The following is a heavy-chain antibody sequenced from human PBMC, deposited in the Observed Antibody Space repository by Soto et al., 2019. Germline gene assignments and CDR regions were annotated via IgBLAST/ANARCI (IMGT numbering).Heavy chain of an antibody. CDR2: ISSSSSYI. V-gene: IGHV3-21*01. CDR1: GFTFSSYS. J-gene: IGHJ4*02. CDR3: GTSKTGTRRGGGDY. D-gene: IGHD1-7*01. Sequence: EVQLVESGGGLVKPGGSLRLSCAASGFTFSSYSMNWVRQAPGKGLEWVSSISSSSSYIYYADSVKGRFTISRDNAKNSLYLQMKSLRAGDTAVYYCGTSKTGTRRGGGDYWGQGTLVTVSS.